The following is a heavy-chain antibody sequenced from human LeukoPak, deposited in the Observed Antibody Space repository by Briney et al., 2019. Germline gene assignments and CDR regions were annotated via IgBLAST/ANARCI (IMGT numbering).Heavy chain of an antibody. Sequence: SSETLSLTCTVSGGSISSFYWGWIRQPPGKRLEWIGSIYSSGSTYYNPTLKSRVTISVDTSKNQFSLKLTSVTAADAAVYYCARDLGYSGFDWAPWGQGTLVTVSS. D-gene: IGHD5-12*01. CDR3: ARDLGYSGFDWAP. CDR1: GGSISSFY. J-gene: IGHJ5*02. CDR2: IYSSGST. V-gene: IGHV4-39*07.